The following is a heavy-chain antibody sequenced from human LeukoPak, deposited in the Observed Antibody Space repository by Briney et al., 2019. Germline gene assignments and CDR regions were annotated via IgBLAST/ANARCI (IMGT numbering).Heavy chain of an antibody. J-gene: IGHJ5*02. CDR3: ARGSAARRNWFDP. CDR1: GGSFSGYY. Sequence: SETLSLTCAVYGGSFSGYYWSWIRQPPGKGLEWIWEINHSGSTNYNPSLKSRVTISVDTSKDQFSLKLSSVTAADTAVYYCARGSAARRNWFDPWGQGTLVTVSS. D-gene: IGHD6-6*01. V-gene: IGHV4-34*01. CDR2: INHSGST.